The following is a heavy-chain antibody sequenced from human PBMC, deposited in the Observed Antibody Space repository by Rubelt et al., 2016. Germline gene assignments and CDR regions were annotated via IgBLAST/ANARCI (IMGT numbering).Heavy chain of an antibody. J-gene: IGHJ3*02. CDR2: IDPNSGAT. Sequence: QLVQSAAEVKEPGASVKVSCKASGYTFTGYYIHWMRQAPGQGLEWMGRIDPNSGATNYTQIFQGRVTMTRDPSVRTASMDRGSRPSGDTAIYFCAKVRRPGMVASSTFDIWGQGTMVTVSS. CDR1: GYTFTGYY. CDR3: AKVRRPGMVASSTFDI. V-gene: IGHV1-2*06. D-gene: IGHD3-3*01.